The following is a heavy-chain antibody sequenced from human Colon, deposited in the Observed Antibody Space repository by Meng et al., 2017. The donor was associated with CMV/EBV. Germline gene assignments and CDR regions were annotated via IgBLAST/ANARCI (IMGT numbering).Heavy chain of an antibody. D-gene: IGHD3-10*01. CDR3: TERGVAY. V-gene: IGHV4-59*11. CDR2: IHYSGSV. Sequence: QVQLQESGPGLVKPSETLSLTCTVSGVSISTHYWSWIRQSPGKGLEWIGSIHYSGSVDYNPSLRNRLIMSVDTSNNQFSPKLNSVTTADTAVYYCTERGVAYWGQGILVTVSS. J-gene: IGHJ4*02. CDR1: GVSISTHY.